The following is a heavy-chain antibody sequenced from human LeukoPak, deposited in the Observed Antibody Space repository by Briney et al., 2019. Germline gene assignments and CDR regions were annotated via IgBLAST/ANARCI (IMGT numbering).Heavy chain of an antibody. V-gene: IGHV1-46*01. CDR2: INPSGGST. D-gene: IGHD6-13*01. Sequence: ASVKVSCKASGYTFTSYFMHWVRQAPGQGLEWMGIINPSGGSTSFAQKFQGRITVTRDTSTGTVYMELSSLRSEDTAVYYCARDLGSSWSYGANYYYYGMDVWGQGTTVTVSS. CDR3: ARDLGSSWSYGANYYYYGMDV. CDR1: GYTFTSYF. J-gene: IGHJ6*02.